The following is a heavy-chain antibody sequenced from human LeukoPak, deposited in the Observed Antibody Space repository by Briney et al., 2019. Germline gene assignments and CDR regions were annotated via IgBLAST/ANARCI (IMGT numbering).Heavy chain of an antibody. D-gene: IGHD3-10*01. V-gene: IGHV3-23*01. CDR2: ISGSGGST. Sequence: PGGTLRLSCAASGFTFSSYGMSWVRQAPGKGLEWVSAISGSGGSTYYADSVKGRFTISRDNSENTLYLQMNSLRAEDTAVYYCAREFGELSSSLDYWGQGTLVTVSS. CDR1: GFTFSSYG. CDR3: AREFGELSSSLDY. J-gene: IGHJ4*02.